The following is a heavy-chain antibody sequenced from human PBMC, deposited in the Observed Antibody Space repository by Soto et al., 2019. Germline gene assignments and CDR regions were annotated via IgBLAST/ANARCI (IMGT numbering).Heavy chain of an antibody. V-gene: IGHV4-59*01. CDR3: ARGAGGYDFWSGYDFGSDP. CDR2: IYYSGST. Sequence: SETLSLTCTVSGGTISSYYWSWIRQPPGKGLEWVGYIYYSGSTNYNPSLKSRVTISVDTSKNQFSLKLSSVTAADTAVYYCARGAGGYDFWSGYDFGSDPWGQGTLFTVSS. J-gene: IGHJ5*02. D-gene: IGHD3-3*01. CDR1: GGTISSYY.